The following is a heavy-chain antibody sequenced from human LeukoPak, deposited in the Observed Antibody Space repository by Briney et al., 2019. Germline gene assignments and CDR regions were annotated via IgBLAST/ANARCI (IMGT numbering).Heavy chain of an antibody. J-gene: IGHJ4*02. CDR2: IDSSGSP. D-gene: IGHD3-10*02. Sequence: NASETLSLTCTVSGGSISSYYWNWIRQPAGKGLEWIGRIDSSGSPNYSPSVKSRVTMSVDSSKNQFSLKLTSVTAADTAMYYCAREMLTSYVTLALFNYWAERPLVSVSS. CDR3: AREMLTSYVTLALFNY. V-gene: IGHV4-4*07. CDR1: GGSISSYY.